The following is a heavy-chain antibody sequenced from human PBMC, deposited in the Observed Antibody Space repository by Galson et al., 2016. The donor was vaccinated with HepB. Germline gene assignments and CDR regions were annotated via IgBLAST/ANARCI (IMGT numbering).Heavy chain of an antibody. CDR3: VRGEAYYPFDD. Sequence: SVKVSCKASGGTFSSYAVNWVRQAPGQGLEWMGGIIPVFGSSKYAQKFQGRVTITADESTTTAYMELSGLRAEDTAVYYCVRGEAYYPFDDWGQGTLVTVSS. CDR2: IIPVFGSS. V-gene: IGHV1-69*13. CDR1: GGTFSSYA. J-gene: IGHJ4*02. D-gene: IGHD3-10*01.